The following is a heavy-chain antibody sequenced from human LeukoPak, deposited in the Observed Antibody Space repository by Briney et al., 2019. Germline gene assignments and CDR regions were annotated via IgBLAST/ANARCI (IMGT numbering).Heavy chain of an antibody. V-gene: IGHV1-18*01. Sequence: GASVKVSCKASGYTFTSYGISWVRQAPGHGLEWMGWINPNSGGTNYAQKFQRRVTMTTDTSTSTAYMELRSLRSDDTAVYYCARDENYGMFVNVDYWGQGTLVTVSS. CDR2: INPNSGGT. CDR1: GYTFTSYG. J-gene: IGHJ4*02. D-gene: IGHD3-10*02. CDR3: ARDENYGMFVNVDY.